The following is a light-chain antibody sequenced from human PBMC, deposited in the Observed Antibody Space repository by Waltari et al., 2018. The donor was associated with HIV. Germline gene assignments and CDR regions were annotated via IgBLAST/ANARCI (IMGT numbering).Light chain of an antibody. CDR3: MQALQTPPTWT. Sequence: DIVMTQSQLSLPVTQGEPTSFSCRSIQRPLHSNGYNYLDWYLQKPGQSPQLLIYLGSNRASGVPDRFSGSGSGTDFTLKISRVEAEDVGVYYCMQALQTPPTWTFGQGTKVEIK. CDR1: QRPLHSNGYNY. J-gene: IGKJ1*01. CDR2: LGS. V-gene: IGKV2-28*01.